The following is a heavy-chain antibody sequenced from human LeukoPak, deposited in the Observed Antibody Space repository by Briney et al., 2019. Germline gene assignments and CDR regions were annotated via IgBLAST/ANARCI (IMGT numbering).Heavy chain of an antibody. Sequence: PGGSLRLSCAASGFTFSSYWMSWVRQAPGKGLEWVANIKQDGSEKYYVDSVKGRFTISGDNAKNPLYLQMNSLRAEDTAAYYCARDRDDFWSGSSYYYGMDVWGQGTTVTVSS. CDR2: IKQDGSEK. CDR3: ARDRDDFWSGSSYYYGMDV. V-gene: IGHV3-7*01. CDR1: GFTFSSYW. D-gene: IGHD3-3*01. J-gene: IGHJ6*02.